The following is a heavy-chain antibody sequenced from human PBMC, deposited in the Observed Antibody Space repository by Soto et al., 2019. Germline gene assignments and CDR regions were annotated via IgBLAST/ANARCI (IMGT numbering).Heavy chain of an antibody. CDR1: GYTFTSYG. CDR3: ARESPPADY. Sequence: QVQLVQSGAEVKKPGASVKVSCKASGYTFTSYGISWVRQAPGQGLEWMGWISAYNDNTNYAQNLQGRATMTTDTTTSTAYTELRSLRSDDTAVYYCARESPPADYWGQGTLVTVSS. V-gene: IGHV1-18*01. CDR2: ISAYNDNT. J-gene: IGHJ4*02.